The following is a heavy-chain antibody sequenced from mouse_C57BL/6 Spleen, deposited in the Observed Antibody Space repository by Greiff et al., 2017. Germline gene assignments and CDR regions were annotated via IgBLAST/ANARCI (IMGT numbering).Heavy chain of an antibody. CDR3: ARGEETAQAPAWFAY. D-gene: IGHD3-2*02. V-gene: IGHV5-4*03. CDR2: ISDGGSYT. Sequence: EVKVVESGGGLVKPGGSLKLSCAASGFTFSSYAMSWVRQTPEKRLEWVATISDGGSYTYYPDNVKGRFTISRDNAKNNLYLQMSQLKSEDTAMYYCARGEETAQAPAWFAYWGQGTLVTVSA. CDR1: GFTFSSYA. J-gene: IGHJ3*01.